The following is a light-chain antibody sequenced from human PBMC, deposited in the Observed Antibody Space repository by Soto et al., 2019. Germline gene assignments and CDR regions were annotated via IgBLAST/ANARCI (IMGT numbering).Light chain of an antibody. V-gene: IGKV3D-20*02. CDR1: QSVRSDY. J-gene: IGKJ5*01. CDR2: GAS. CDR3: QQRHMWPIT. Sequence: EIVLTQSPGTLSLSPGERATLSCRASQSVRSDYLAWYQQTPGQAPRLLVYGASNRAAGVPDRFSGGGSGTDFTLTISSLEPEDSAVYYCQQRHMWPITFGQGTRLEIK.